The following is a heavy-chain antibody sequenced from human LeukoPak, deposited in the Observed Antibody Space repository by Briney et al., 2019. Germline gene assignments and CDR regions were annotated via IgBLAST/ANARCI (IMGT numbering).Heavy chain of an antibody. J-gene: IGHJ6*04. CDR1: GFTFSSYN. V-gene: IGHV3-21*01. CDR2: ISSGTSYI. Sequence: GVSLRLSCAASGFTFSSYNMNWIRQAPGKGLEWVSSISSGTSYIYYADSVKGRFTISRDNAKNSLYLQMNSLRAEDTAVYYCAELGITMIGGVWGKGTTVTISS. D-gene: IGHD3-10*02. CDR3: AELGITMIGGV.